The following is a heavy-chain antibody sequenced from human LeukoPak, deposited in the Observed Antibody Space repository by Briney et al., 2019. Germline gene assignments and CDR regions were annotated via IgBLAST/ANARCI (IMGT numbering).Heavy chain of an antibody. J-gene: IGHJ4*02. CDR2: IYTSGST. CDR1: GGSINSGSYY. V-gene: IGHV4-61*02. Sequence: SETLSLTCTVSGGSINSGSYYWSWIRQPAGKGLEWIGRIYTSGSTNYSPSLKSRVTISVDTSKNQFSLKLSSVTAADTAVYYCAKGYYASGSYGWFDYWGQGTLVTVSS. D-gene: IGHD3-10*01. CDR3: AKGYYASGSYGWFDY.